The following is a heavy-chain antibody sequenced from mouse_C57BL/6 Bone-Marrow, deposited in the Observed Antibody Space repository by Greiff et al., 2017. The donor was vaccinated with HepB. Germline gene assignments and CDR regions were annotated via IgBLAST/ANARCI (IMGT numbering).Heavy chain of an antibody. V-gene: IGHV5-12*01. CDR2: ISNGGGST. D-gene: IGHD1-1*01. Sequence: EVKVVESGGGLVQPGGSLKLSCAASGFTFSDYYMYWVRQTPEKRLEWVAYISNGGGSTYYPDTVKGRFTISRDNAKNTLYLQMSRLKSEDTAMYYCARYGSSYYFDYWGQGTTLTVSS. J-gene: IGHJ2*01. CDR3: ARYGSSYYFDY. CDR1: GFTFSDYY.